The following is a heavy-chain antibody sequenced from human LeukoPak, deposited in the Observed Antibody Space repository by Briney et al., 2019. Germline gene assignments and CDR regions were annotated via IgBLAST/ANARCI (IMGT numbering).Heavy chain of an antibody. V-gene: IGHV3-30*02. CDR2: IRYDGNNK. CDR1: GFTFNTYG. CDR3: AKESLWYDILTGYHEFDP. D-gene: IGHD3-9*01. Sequence: GGSLRLSCAASGFTFNTYGMNWVRQAPGKGLEWVAFIRYDGNNKYYADSVKGRFTISRDNSKNTLYLQMNSLRAEDTAVYYCAKESLWYDILTGYHEFDPWGQGTLVTVSS. J-gene: IGHJ5*02.